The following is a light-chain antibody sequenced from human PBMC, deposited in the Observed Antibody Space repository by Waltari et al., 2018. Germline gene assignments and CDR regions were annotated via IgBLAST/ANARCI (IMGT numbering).Light chain of an antibody. CDR2: KTS. Sequence: DIQMNQSPSPLSASVGDRVTLTCRASQSINNWFAWYQQKPGKAPKFLTYKTSTLESGVPSSFSGSGYGTEFTLTISSLQPDDFATYYCQQYNYNSTWTFGQGTKVEVK. CDR1: QSINNW. CDR3: QQYNYNSTWT. V-gene: IGKV1-5*03. J-gene: IGKJ1*01.